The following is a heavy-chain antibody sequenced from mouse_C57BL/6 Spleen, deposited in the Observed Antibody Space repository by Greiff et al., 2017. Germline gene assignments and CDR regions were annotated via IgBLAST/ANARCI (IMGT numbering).Heavy chain of an antibody. CDR1: GYTFTDYE. D-gene: IGHD1-1*01. J-gene: IGHJ4*01. V-gene: IGHV1-15*01. Sequence: VQLQQSGAELVRPGASVTLSCKASGYTFTDYEMHWVKQTPVHGLEWIGAIDPEPGGTAYNQKFKGKAILTADKSSSTAYMELRSLTSEDSAVYYCTRGSSYYAMDYWGQGTSVTVSS. CDR3: TRGSSYYAMDY. CDR2: IDPEPGGT.